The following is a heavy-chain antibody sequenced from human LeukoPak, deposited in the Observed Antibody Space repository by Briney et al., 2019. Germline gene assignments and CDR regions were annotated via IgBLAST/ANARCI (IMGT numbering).Heavy chain of an antibody. CDR2: IYYSGST. V-gene: IGHV4-39*07. CDR3: ARGTDQANSSGWSLYYFDY. CDR1: GGSISSSSYY. D-gene: IGHD6-19*01. Sequence: PSETLSLTCTVSGGSISSSSYYWGWIRQPPGKGLEWIGSIYYSGSTNYNPSLKSRVTISVDTSKNQFSLKLSSVTAADTAVYYCARGTDQANSSGWSLYYFDYWGQGTLVTVSS. J-gene: IGHJ4*02.